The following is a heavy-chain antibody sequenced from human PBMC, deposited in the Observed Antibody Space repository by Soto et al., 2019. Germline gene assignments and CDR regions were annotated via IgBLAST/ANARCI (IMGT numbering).Heavy chain of an antibody. J-gene: IGHJ4*02. CDR1: GYTFTIYG. CDR3: ARVRPVAELGYYRLFDY. D-gene: IGHD3-22*01. V-gene: IGHV1-18*01. CDR2: ISAYSCNT. Sequence: ASVKGSCKASGYTFTIYGISLGRQAPGQGLDWIGWISAYSCNTNYAQKLQGRVTRTTDTSTSTGYMELRSLRSEDKDVYFCARVRPVAELGYYRLFDYWGQVTMVTLSS.